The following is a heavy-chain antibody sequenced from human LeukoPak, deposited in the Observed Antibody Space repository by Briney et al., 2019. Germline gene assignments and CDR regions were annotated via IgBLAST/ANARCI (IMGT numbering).Heavy chain of an antibody. CDR3: ARFSIHYYDSSGYYNWFDP. J-gene: IGHJ5*02. Sequence: PSETLSLTCTVSGGSISSYYWSRIRQPPGKGLEWIGYIYYSGSTNYNPSLRSRVTISVDTSKNQFSLKLSSVTAADTAVYYCARFSIHYYDSSGYYNWFDPWGQGTLVTVSS. CDR2: IYYSGST. CDR1: GGSISSYY. D-gene: IGHD3-22*01. V-gene: IGHV4-59*01.